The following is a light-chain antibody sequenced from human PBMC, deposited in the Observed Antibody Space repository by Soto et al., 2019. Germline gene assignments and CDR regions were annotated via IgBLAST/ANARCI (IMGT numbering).Light chain of an antibody. J-gene: IGLJ2*01. V-gene: IGLV1-40*01. CDR2: GNT. CDR3: LSFDSSLSVV. Sequence: QSVLTQPPSVSGAPGQRVTISCTGSSSNIGSGYDVHWYQQRPGRAPKLLIYGNTNRPSGVPDRFSGSKSGTAAYLAITGLQAEDEADYYCLSFDSSLSVVFGGGTKLTVL. CDR1: SSNIGSGYD.